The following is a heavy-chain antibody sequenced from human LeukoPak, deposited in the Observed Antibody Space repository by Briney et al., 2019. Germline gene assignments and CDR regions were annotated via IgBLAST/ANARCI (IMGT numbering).Heavy chain of an antibody. J-gene: IGHJ4*02. V-gene: IGHV3-30*03. D-gene: IGHD5-18*01. CDR1: GFTFSSYG. CDR3: ARSVDTAMVTVDY. CDR2: ISYDGSNK. Sequence: GRSLRLSCAASGFTFSSYGMHWVRQAPGKGLERVAVISYDGSNKYYADSVKGRFTISRDNSKNTLYLQMNSLRAEDTAVYYCARSVDTAMVTVDYWGQGTLVTVSS.